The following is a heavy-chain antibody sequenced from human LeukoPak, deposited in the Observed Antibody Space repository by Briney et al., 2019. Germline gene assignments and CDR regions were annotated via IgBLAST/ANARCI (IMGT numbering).Heavy chain of an antibody. V-gene: IGHV4-39*01. CDR2: IHYSGTT. CDR3: ARHGGAAAAIDY. D-gene: IGHD6-13*01. Sequence: PSETLSLTCTVSGGFVSSSSYYWGWIRQPPGKGLEWIGSIHYSGTTYYIPSLKSRITISVDTSKNQFSLKLNSVTAADTAVYYCARHGGAAAAIDYWGQGTLVTVSS. J-gene: IGHJ4*02. CDR1: GGFVSSSSYY.